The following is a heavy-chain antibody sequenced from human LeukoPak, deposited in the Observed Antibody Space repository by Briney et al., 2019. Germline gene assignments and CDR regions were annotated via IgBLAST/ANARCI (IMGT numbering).Heavy chain of an antibody. CDR3: ARSITAKTNWFDP. CDR2: INQAGSEK. J-gene: IGHJ5*02. CDR1: GFTFSTYW. D-gene: IGHD1-20*01. Sequence: QSGGSLRLSCAGSGFTFSTYWTSWVRQVPGTGLEWVANINQAGSEKYYVDSVKGRFTISRDNAKNSLSPQMNSLRAEDTAVYYCARSITAKTNWFDPWGQGTLVTVSS. V-gene: IGHV3-7*05.